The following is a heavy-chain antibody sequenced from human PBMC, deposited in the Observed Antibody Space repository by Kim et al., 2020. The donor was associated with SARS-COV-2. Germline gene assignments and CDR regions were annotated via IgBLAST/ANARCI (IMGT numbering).Heavy chain of an antibody. CDR1: GFTFSSYG. CDR3: AKSGYSSGWSDLDY. CDR2: ISYDGSNK. J-gene: IGHJ4*02. D-gene: IGHD6-19*01. Sequence: GGSLRLSCAASGFTFSSYGMHWVRQAPGKGLEWVAVISYDGSNKYYADSVKGRFTISRDNSKNTLYLQMNSLRAEDTAVYYCAKSGYSSGWSDLDYWGQGTLVTVSS. V-gene: IGHV3-30*18.